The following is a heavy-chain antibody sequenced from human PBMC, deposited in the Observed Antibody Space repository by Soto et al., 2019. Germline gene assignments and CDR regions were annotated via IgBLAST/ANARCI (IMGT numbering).Heavy chain of an antibody. CDR1: GFTFSSYG. D-gene: IGHD7-27*01. CDR3: AKDLLGPGRAYGMDV. Sequence: QVQLVESGGGVVQPGRSLRLSCAASGFTFSSYGMHWVRQAPGKGLEWVAVISYDGSNKYYADSVKGRFTISRDNSKNRRYLERNSLRAEDTAVYYCAKDLLGPGRAYGMDVWGQGTTVTVSS. J-gene: IGHJ6*02. V-gene: IGHV3-30*18. CDR2: ISYDGSNK.